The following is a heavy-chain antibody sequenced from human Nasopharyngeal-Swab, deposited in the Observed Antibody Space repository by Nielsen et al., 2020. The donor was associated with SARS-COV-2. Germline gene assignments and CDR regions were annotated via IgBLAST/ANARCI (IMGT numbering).Heavy chain of an antibody. V-gene: IGHV3-13*04. D-gene: IGHD4/OR15-4a*01. CDR2: IGTAGDT. J-gene: IGHJ5*02. Sequence: GESLKISCAASGFTFSSYDMHWVRQATGKGLEWVSAIGTAGDTYYPGSVKGRFTISRDNAKNSLYLQMNSLRAEDTAVYYCARDRTMANWFDPWGQGTLVTVSS. CDR3: ARDRTMANWFDP. CDR1: GFTFSSYD.